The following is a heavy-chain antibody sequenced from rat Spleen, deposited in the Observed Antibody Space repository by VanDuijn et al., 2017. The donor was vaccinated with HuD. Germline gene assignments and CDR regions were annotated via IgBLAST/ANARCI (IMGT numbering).Heavy chain of an antibody. V-gene: IGHV5-20*01. CDR3: TTDPEIYTIAAISTYVMDA. CDR1: GFTFSNYD. Sequence: EVQLVESGGGLVQPGRSMKLSCAASGFTFSNYDMAWVRQAPTKGLEWVASISYDGSSTYYRDSVKGRFTISRDNAKSTLYLQMDSLRSEDTATYYCTTDPEIYTIAAISTYVMDAWGQGASVTVSS. J-gene: IGHJ4*01. CDR2: ISYDGSST. D-gene: IGHD1-2*01.